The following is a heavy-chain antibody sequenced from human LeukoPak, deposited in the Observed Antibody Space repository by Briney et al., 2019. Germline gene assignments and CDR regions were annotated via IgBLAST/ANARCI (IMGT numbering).Heavy chain of an antibody. V-gene: IGHV3-48*03. CDR3: ARKEIGYYGMDV. Sequence: RGSLRLSCAVSGFTFSSYEMNWVRQAPGKGLELVSYISSSGSTIYYADSVKGRFTISRDNAKSSLYLQMNSLRAEDTAVYYCARKEIGYYGMDVWGQGTTVTVSS. D-gene: IGHD5-24*01. CDR2: ISSSGSTI. J-gene: IGHJ6*02. CDR1: GFTFSSYE.